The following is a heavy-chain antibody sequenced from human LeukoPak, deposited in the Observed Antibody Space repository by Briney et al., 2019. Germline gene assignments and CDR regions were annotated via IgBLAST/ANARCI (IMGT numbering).Heavy chain of an antibody. CDR3: TTDFRYFVVY. CDR1: GFTFSSYW. V-gene: IGHV3-15*01. CDR2: IKRKSDGGTT. D-gene: IGHD3-9*01. Sequence: GGSLRLSCAVSGFTFSSYWMSWVRQAPGKGLEWVGRIKRKSDGGTTDYAAPVKGRFTISRDDSKNTLYLQMNSLKTEDTAVYYCTTDFRYFVVYWGQGTLVTVSS. J-gene: IGHJ4*02.